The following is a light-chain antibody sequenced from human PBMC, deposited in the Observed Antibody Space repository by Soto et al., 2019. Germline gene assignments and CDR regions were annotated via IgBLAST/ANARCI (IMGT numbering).Light chain of an antibody. CDR2: DAS. V-gene: IGKV3-20*01. Sequence: EIVLTQSPGTLSLSPGERATLSFRASQSVSSSYVAWYQQKPGQAPRLLIYDASTRATGSPERCSGSGSGTDVTLTIGRLDPEDFAVYYCLKYGSSPGWTFGPGTKVDIK. CDR1: QSVSSSY. CDR3: LKYGSSPGWT. J-gene: IGKJ1*01.